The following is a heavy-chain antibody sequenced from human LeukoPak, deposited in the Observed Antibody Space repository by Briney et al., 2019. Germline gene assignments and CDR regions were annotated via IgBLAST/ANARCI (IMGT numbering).Heavy chain of an antibody. J-gene: IGHJ4*02. D-gene: IGHD6-19*01. CDR1: GFTVSSNY. V-gene: IGHV3-66*01. Sequence: PGGSLRLSCAASGFTVSSNYMSWVRQAPGKGLEWVSVIYSGGSTYYADSVKGRFTISRDNSKNTLYLQMNSLRAEDTAVYYCAKMPGYSSGSVDYWGQGTLVTVSS. CDR3: AKMPGYSSGSVDY. CDR2: IYSGGST.